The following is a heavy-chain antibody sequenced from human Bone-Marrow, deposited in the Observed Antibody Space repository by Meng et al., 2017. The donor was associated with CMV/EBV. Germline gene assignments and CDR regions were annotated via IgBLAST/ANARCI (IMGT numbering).Heavy chain of an antibody. D-gene: IGHD3-22*01. J-gene: IGHJ4*02. CDR2: ISWNSGSI. Sequence: SLKISCAASGFTFDDYAMHWVRQAPGKGLEWVSGISWNSGSIGYADSVKGRFTISRDNAKNSLYLQMNSLRAEDTAVYYCARETYYYDSSGSDYFDYWGQGTRVTGSS. CDR3: ARETYYYDSSGSDYFDY. V-gene: IGHV3-9*01. CDR1: GFTFDDYA.